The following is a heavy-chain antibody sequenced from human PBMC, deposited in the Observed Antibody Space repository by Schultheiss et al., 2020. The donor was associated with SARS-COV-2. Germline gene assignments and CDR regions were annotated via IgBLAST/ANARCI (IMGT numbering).Heavy chain of an antibody. CDR1: GGTFSSYA. CDR2: MNPNSGNT. CDR3: AKAPRWLQPYFDY. Sequence: ASVKVSCKASGGTFSSYAISWVRQAPGQGLEWMGWMNPNSGNTGYAQKFQGRVTMTRNTSISTAYMELSSLRSEDTAVYYCAKAPRWLQPYFDYWGQGTLVTVSS. V-gene: IGHV1-8*02. J-gene: IGHJ4*02. D-gene: IGHD5-24*01.